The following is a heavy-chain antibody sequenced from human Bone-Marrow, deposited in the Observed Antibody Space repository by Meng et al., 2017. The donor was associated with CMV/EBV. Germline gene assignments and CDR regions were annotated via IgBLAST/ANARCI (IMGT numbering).Heavy chain of an antibody. D-gene: IGHD2-21*01. CDR2: INPNSGGT. V-gene: IGHV1-2*02. CDR3: ARGRSQHTVHYYALDV. J-gene: IGHJ6*02. Sequence: ASVKVSCKASGYTFTGYYMHWVRQAPGQGLEWMGWINPNSGGTNYAQKFQGRVTMTRDTASHTATLDLVGLTSDDTAVYYCARGRSQHTVHYYALDVWGQGTTVTVSS. CDR1: GYTFTGYY.